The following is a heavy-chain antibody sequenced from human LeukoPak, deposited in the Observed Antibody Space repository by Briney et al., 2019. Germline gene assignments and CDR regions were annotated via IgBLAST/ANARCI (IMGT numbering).Heavy chain of an antibody. CDR3: ARDRWYDILTGYYGRSANWFDP. CDR2: IYHSGST. V-gene: IGHV4-38-2*02. J-gene: IGHJ5*02. D-gene: IGHD3-9*01. Sequence: PSETLSLTCAVSGYSISSGYYWGWIRQPPGKGLEWIGSIYHSGSTYYNPSLKSRVTISVDTSKNQFSLKLSSVTAAETAVYYCARDRWYDILTGYYGRSANWFDPWGQGTLVTVSS. CDR1: GYSISSGYY.